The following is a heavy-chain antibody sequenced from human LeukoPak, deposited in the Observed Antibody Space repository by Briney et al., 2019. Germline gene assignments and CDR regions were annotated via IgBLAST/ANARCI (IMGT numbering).Heavy chain of an antibody. CDR2: FDPEDGET. CDR1: GYTLTELS. D-gene: IGHD3-10*01. Sequence: ASVKVSCKVSGYTLTELSMHWVRQAPGKGLEWMGGFDPEDGETIYAQKFQGRVTMTEDISTDTAYMELSSLRSEDTAVYYCATGFGSGSYYSFDYWGQGTLVTVSS. CDR3: ATGFGSGSYYSFDY. J-gene: IGHJ4*02. V-gene: IGHV1-24*01.